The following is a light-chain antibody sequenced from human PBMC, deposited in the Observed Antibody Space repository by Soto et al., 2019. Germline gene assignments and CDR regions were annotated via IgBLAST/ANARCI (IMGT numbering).Light chain of an antibody. CDR1: QLVSSY. CDR2: DAS. V-gene: IGKV3-11*01. Sequence: EIVLTQSPATLSLSPGERATLSCRASQLVSSYLAWYQHKPGQAPRLLIYDASDRAPGVPARFSGSGSGTDFTLTISSLEPEDCAVYYCQQYGSSSEITFGQGTRLEIK. CDR3: QQYGSSSEIT. J-gene: IGKJ5*01.